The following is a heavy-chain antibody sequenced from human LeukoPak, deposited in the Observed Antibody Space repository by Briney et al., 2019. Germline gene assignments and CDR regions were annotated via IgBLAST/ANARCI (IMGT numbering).Heavy chain of an antibody. CDR1: GFTFSSYG. Sequence: PGGSLRLSCAASGFTFSSYGMHWVRQAPGKGLEGVAVIWYDGSNKYYADSVKGRFTISRDNSKNTLYLQMNSLRAEDTAVYYCAREGGNSGAFDIWGQGTMVTVSS. J-gene: IGHJ3*02. CDR2: IWYDGSNK. CDR3: AREGGNSGAFDI. D-gene: IGHD4-23*01. V-gene: IGHV3-33*01.